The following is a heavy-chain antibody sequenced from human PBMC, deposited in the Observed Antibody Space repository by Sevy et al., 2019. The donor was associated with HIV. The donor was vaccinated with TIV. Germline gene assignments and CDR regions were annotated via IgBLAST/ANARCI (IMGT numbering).Heavy chain of an antibody. V-gene: IGHV4-59*01. D-gene: IGHD5-12*01. Sequence: SETLSLTCTVSGGPISSYYWSWIRQPPGKKLEWIGYIHYSGSTKYNPSLNSRVTMSVDTSKNQFSLKLTSVTAADTAVSYCARAPPVRSGDDSLNWFDPWGQGTLVTVSS. CDR2: IHYSGST. J-gene: IGHJ5*02. CDR1: GGPISSYY. CDR3: ARAPPVRSGDDSLNWFDP.